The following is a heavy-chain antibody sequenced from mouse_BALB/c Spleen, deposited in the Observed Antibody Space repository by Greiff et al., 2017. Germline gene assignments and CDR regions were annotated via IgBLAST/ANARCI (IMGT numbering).Heavy chain of an antibody. CDR2: IDPANGNT. J-gene: IGHJ4*01. CDR1: GFNIKDTY. V-gene: IGHV14-3*02. CDR3: ARSVDFTGAMDY. Sequence: EVQLQQSGAELVKPGASVKLSCTASGFNIKDTYMHWVKQRPEQGLEWIGRIDPANGNTKYDPKFQGKATITADTSSNTAYLQLSSLTSEDTAVYYCARSVDFTGAMDYWGQGTSVTVSS.